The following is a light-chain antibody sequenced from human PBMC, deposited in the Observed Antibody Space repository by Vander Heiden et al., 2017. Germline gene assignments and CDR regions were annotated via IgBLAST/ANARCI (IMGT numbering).Light chain of an antibody. J-gene: IGKJ2*01. CDR1: QSISSY. Sequence: DIQMTQSPSSLSASVGDRVTITCRASQSISSYLNWYQQKPGKAPKLLIYAASSLLSGVPSRFSGSGSGTDFTLTISSLQPEDSATYYCQQSYSTPPYTFGPGTKLEIK. CDR3: QQSYSTPPYT. CDR2: AAS. V-gene: IGKV1-39*01.